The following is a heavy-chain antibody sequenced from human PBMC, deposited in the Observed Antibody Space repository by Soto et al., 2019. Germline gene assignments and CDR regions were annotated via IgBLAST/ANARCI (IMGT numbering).Heavy chain of an antibody. CDR2: ISPYNGNT. V-gene: IGHV1-18*01. D-gene: IGHD6-19*01. CDR1: GYSFSTYG. J-gene: IGHJ4*02. CDR3: ASERYNSGWYDY. Sequence: QVQLVQSGAEVKKPGASVKVSCKASGYSFSTYGISWVRQARGQGLEWMGWISPYNGNTNYAQSLQGRLTVTTDTSTSTAYMELTSLTSDDTALYYCASERYNSGWYDYWGQGTLVTVAS.